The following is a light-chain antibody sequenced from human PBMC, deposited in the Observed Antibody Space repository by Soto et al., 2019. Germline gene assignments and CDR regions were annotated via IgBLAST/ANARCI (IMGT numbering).Light chain of an antibody. J-gene: IGLJ1*01. CDR1: SSDIGGYNY. V-gene: IGLV2-14*03. Sequence: QSALTQPASVSGSPGQSITISCTGTSSDIGGYNYVSWYQQLPGKVPKLIIYDVSNRPSGVSDRFSGSKSGNAASLTISGLQAEDEADYYCSSYTSTSTLYVFGTGTKVTAL. CDR2: DVS. CDR3: SSYTSTSTLYV.